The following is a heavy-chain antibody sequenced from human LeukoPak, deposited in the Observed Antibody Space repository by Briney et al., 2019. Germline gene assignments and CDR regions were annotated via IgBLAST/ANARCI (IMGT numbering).Heavy chain of an antibody. D-gene: IGHD6-19*01. Sequence: GGSLRLSCAASGFTFSSYGMSWVRQAPGKGRKWVSGISWNSGSIGYVDSVKGRFTISRDNAKNSLYLQINSLRAEDMALYYCAKGNSGWRADTFDIWGQGTMVTVSS. J-gene: IGHJ3*02. V-gene: IGHV3-9*03. CDR1: GFTFSSYG. CDR3: AKGNSGWRADTFDI. CDR2: ISWNSGSI.